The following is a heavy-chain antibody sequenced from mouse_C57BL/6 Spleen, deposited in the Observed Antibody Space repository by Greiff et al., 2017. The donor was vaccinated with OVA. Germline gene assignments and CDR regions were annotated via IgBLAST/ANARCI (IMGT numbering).Heavy chain of an antibody. Sequence: QVQLQQPGAELVKPGASVKLSCKASGYTFTSYWMQWVKQRPGQGLEWIGEIDPSDSYTNYNQKFKGKATLTVDTSSSTAYMQLSSLTSEDAAVYYCARRGGTEDFDYWGQGTTLTVSS. D-gene: IGHD3-3*01. J-gene: IGHJ2*01. CDR3: ARRGGTEDFDY. CDR2: IDPSDSYT. V-gene: IGHV1-50*01. CDR1: GYTFTSYW.